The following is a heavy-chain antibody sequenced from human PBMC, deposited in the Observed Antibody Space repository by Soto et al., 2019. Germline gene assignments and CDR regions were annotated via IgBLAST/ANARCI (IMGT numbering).Heavy chain of an antibody. CDR2: ISGSGGST. D-gene: IGHD3-3*01. CDR3: AKDIQYYDFWSGYYTDY. V-gene: IGHV3-23*01. CDR1: GFTFSSYA. Sequence: GGSLRLSCAASGFTFSSYAMSWVRQAPGKGLEWVSAISGSGGSTYYADSVKGRFTISRDNSKNTLYLQMNSLRAEDTAVYYCAKDIQYYDFWSGYYTDYWGQGTLVTVSS. J-gene: IGHJ4*02.